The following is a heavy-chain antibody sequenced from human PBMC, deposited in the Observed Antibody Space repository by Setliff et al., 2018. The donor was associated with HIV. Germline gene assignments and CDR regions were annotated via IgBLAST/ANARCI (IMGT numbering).Heavy chain of an antibody. CDR2: MNPNSGVS. CDR1: ATFTNVD. J-gene: IGHJ5*02. Sequence: ASVKVSCKASATFTNVDIHWLRRATGQGLEWMGWMNPNSGVSGYGQKFQGRVTMTRDTSISTAYMELSSLTSEDTAVYYCARPVGGTGFDPWGQGTLVTVSS. CDR3: ARPVGGTGFDP. V-gene: IGHV1-8*01. D-gene: IGHD1-26*01.